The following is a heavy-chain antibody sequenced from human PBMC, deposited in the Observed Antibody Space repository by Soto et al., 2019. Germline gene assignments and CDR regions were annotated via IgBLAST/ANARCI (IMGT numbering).Heavy chain of an antibody. V-gene: IGHV4-4*07. D-gene: IGHD2-15*01. CDR3: AKGRVFYSDNYFAP. CDR1: LDSISNSY. J-gene: IGHJ5*02. Sequence: QVQLLESGPGLVKPSETLSLTCSVSLDSISNSYWTWIRQPAGKVLEWIGHIYSSGNANYNPSLKSRVTMSLDTSKNQFSLSLKSVTAADTAIYYCAKGRVFYSDNYFAPWGKGPQVTVSS. CDR2: IYSSGNA.